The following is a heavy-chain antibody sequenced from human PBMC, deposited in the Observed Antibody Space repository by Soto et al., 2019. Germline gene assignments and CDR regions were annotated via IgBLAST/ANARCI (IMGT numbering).Heavy chain of an antibody. Sequence: SETLSLTCKVSGGSISSYYWNWIRQPPGKGLEWIGNSYYSGATNYSPSLERRVTISVDMSKNQISLKLRSVTAADTAVYYCARVAVSSSFQTTFYGMDVWGQGIPVTVSS. CDR1: GGSISSYY. V-gene: IGHV4-59*01. CDR2: SYYSGAT. CDR3: ARVAVSSSFQTTFYGMDV. J-gene: IGHJ6*02. D-gene: IGHD1-7*01.